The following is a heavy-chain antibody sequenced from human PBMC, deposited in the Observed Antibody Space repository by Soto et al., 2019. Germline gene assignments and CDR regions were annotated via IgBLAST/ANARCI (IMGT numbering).Heavy chain of an antibody. J-gene: IGHJ4*02. V-gene: IGHV3-30*03. Sequence: PGGSLRLTCAASGFNFCDYDLHWVRQAPGKGLEWVSLISYDENNEYYADAVKGRFTISRENSKDTLYVQFNSLTAEDTALYFCAAVSRTGTTPDYWGQGAMVTVSS. CDR3: AAVSRTGTTPDY. D-gene: IGHD1-7*01. CDR1: GFNFCDYD. CDR2: ISYDENNE.